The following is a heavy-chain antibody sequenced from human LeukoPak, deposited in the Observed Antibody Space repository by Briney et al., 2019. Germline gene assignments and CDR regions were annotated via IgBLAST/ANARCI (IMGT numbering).Heavy chain of an antibody. CDR3: ARDRRSSTSCLFDP. D-gene: IGHD2-2*01. CDR2: ISAYNGNT. Sequence: WISAYNGNTNYAQKLQGRVTMTTDTSTSTAYMELRSLRSDDTAVYYCARDRRSSTSCLFDPWGQGTLVTVSS. J-gene: IGHJ5*02. V-gene: IGHV1-18*01.